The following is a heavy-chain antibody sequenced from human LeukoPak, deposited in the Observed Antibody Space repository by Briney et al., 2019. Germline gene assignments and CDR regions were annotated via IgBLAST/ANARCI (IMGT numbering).Heavy chain of an antibody. CDR1: GFTFSSYS. J-gene: IGHJ4*02. CDR3: ARNYDFWSGYYLDY. V-gene: IGHV3-21*01. CDR2: ISSSSSYI. D-gene: IGHD3-3*01. Sequence: GGSLRLSCAASGFTFSSYSMNWVCQAPGKGLEWVSSISSSSSYIYYADSVKGRFTISRDNAKNSLYLQMNSLRAEDTAVYYCARNYDFWSGYYLDYWGQGTLVTVSS.